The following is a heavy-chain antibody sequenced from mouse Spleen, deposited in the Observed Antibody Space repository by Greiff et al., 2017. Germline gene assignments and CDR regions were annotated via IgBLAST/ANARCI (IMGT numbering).Heavy chain of an antibody. D-gene: IGHD2-4*01. CDR3: ARHYYDYYFDY. CDR2: ISSGGSYT. J-gene: IGHJ2*01. Sequence: EVMLVESGGDLVKPGGSLKLSCAASGFTFSSYGMSWVRQTPDKRLEWVATISSGGSYTYYPDSVKGRFTISRDNAKNTLYLQMSSLKSEDTAMYYCARHYYDYYFDYWGQGTTLTVSS. CDR1: GFTFSSYG. V-gene: IGHV5-6*01.